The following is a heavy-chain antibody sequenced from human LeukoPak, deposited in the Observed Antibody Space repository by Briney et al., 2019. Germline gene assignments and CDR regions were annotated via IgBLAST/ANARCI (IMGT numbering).Heavy chain of an antibody. Sequence: PGGSLRLSCAASGFTFSSYSMNWVRQAPGKGLEWVSSISSSSSYIYYADSMKGRFTISRDNAKNSLYLQMNSLRAEDTAVYYCARATSGWYIFDYWGQGTLVTVSS. V-gene: IGHV3-21*01. D-gene: IGHD6-19*01. CDR1: GFTFSSYS. J-gene: IGHJ4*02. CDR2: ISSSSSYI. CDR3: ARATSGWYIFDY.